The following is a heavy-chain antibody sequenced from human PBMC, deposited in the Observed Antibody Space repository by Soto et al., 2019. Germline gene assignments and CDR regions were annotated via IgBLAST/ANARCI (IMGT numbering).Heavy chain of an antibody. CDR1: GGSISSYY. CDR3: ARFIAAATSWFDP. V-gene: IGHV4-59*01. D-gene: IGHD6-13*01. J-gene: IGHJ5*02. Sequence: QVQLQESSPGLVKPSETLSLTCTVSGGSISSYYWSWIRQPPGKGLEWIGYIYYSGSTNYNPSLKSRVTISVDTSKNQFSLKLSSVTAADTAVYYCARFIAAATSWFDPWGQGTLVTVSS. CDR2: IYYSGST.